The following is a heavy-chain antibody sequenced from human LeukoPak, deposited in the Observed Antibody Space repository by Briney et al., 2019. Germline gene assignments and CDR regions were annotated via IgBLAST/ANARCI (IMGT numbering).Heavy chain of an antibody. CDR2: IQYSGST. D-gene: IGHD3-22*01. CDR3: ARVRALSYYDSSGDLYYFDY. Sequence: PSETLSLTCTVSGDSVSGISFYWSWIRQPPGKGLQYIGYIQYSGSTNYNSSLKSRVTISVDTSKNQFSLKLSSVTAADTAVYYCARVRALSYYDSSGDLYYFDYWGQGTLVTVSS. J-gene: IGHJ4*02. CDR1: GDSVSGISFY. V-gene: IGHV4-61*01.